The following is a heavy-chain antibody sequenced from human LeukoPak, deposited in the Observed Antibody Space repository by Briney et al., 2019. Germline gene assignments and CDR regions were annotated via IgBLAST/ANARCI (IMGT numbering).Heavy chain of an antibody. CDR3: ARFHRGRYYDSSGYPDY. V-gene: IGHV3-66*01. J-gene: IGHJ4*02. D-gene: IGHD3-22*01. CDR1: GFTVSSYY. Sequence: PGGSLRLSCAASGFTVSSYYMSWVRQAPGQGLEWVSVIYSGGSTYYADSVKGRFTISRDNSKNTLYLQMNSLRAEDTAVYYCARFHRGRYYDSSGYPDYWGQGTLVTVSS. CDR2: IYSGGST.